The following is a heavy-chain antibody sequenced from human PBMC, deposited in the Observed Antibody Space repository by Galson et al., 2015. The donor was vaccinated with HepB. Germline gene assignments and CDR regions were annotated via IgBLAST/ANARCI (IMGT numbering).Heavy chain of an antibody. D-gene: IGHD3-16*02. J-gene: IGHJ4*02. Sequence: SLRLSCAASGFTFSSYGMHWVRQAPGKGLEWVAVIWYDGSNKYYADSVKGRFTISRDNSKNTLYLQMNSLRAEDTAVYYCARDERLGELSTLDYWGQGTLVTVSS. V-gene: IGHV3-33*01. CDR1: GFTFSSYG. CDR3: ARDERLGELSTLDY. CDR2: IWYDGSNK.